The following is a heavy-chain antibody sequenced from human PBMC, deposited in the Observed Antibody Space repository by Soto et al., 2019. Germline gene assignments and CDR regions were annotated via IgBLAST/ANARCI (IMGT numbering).Heavy chain of an antibody. V-gene: IGHV3-13*01. CDR2: IGTAGDT. Sequence: GGSLRLSCAASGFTFSSYDMHWVRQATGKGLEWVSAIGTAGDTYYPGSVKGRFTISRESAKNSLYLQMNSLRAGDTAVYYCARSIGMGSGWHFDYWGQGTLVTVSS. D-gene: IGHD6-19*01. J-gene: IGHJ4*02. CDR3: ARSIGMGSGWHFDY. CDR1: GFTFSSYD.